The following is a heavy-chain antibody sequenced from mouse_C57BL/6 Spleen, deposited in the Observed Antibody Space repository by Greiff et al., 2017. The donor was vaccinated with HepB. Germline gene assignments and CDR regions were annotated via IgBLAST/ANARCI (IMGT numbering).Heavy chain of an antibody. CDR3: ATFTTVVATRAFDY. CDR1: GYTFTSYW. D-gene: IGHD1-1*01. J-gene: IGHJ2*01. Sequence: QVQLQQPGAELVKPGASVKLSCKASGYTFTSYWMHWVKQRPGQGLEWIGMIHPNSGSTNYNEKFKSKATLTVVKSSSTAYMQLSSLTSEDSAVYYCATFTTVVATRAFDYWGQGTTLTVSS. CDR2: IHPNSGST. V-gene: IGHV1-64*01.